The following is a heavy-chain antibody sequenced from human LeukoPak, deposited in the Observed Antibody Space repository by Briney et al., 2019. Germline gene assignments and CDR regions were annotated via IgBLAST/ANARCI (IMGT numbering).Heavy chain of an antibody. CDR2: ISAYKGNT. V-gene: IGHV1-18*01. Sequence: ASVKVSCKASGYTFTSYGISWVRQAPGQGLEWMGWISAYKGNTNYAQKLQGRVTMTTDTSTSTAYMELRSLRPDDTAVYYCARGTRGYYYDSSGYYHFDYWGQGTLVTVSS. J-gene: IGHJ4*02. D-gene: IGHD3-22*01. CDR1: GYTFTSYG. CDR3: ARGTRGYYYDSSGYYHFDY.